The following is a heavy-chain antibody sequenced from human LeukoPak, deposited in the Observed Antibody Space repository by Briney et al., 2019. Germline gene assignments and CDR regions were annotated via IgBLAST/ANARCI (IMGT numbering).Heavy chain of an antibody. Sequence: SETLSLTCSVSGGSISSYYWSWIRQPPGKGLEWIGYISYSGNTYYNPSVKSRVTISVDTSKNQFSLKLTSVTAADTAVYYCARSHNPFSSAPGYWGQGTLVTVSS. D-gene: IGHD6-25*01. CDR2: ISYSGNT. V-gene: IGHV4-59*08. CDR1: GGSISSYY. CDR3: ARSHNPFSSAPGY. J-gene: IGHJ4*02.